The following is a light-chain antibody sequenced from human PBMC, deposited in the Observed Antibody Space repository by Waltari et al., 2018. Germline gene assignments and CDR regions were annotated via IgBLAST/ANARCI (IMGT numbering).Light chain of an antibody. CDR1: QSVSSN. CDR2: GAS. V-gene: IGKV3-15*01. CDR3: QQYSNWPYT. Sequence: EIVMTQSPATLSVSPGERATLSCRASQSVSSNLAWYQQKPGQALRLINYGASTSATGIPGRVCDSGSGTEFTLTISRLQSEDFAVYYCQQYSNWPYTFGQGTKLEIK. J-gene: IGKJ2*01.